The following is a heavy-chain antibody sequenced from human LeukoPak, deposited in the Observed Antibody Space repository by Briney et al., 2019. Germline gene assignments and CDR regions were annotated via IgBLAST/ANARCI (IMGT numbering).Heavy chain of an antibody. D-gene: IGHD3-22*01. CDR2: INPNSGDT. J-gene: IGHJ6*02. Sequence: ASVKVSCKASGYTFTGYYMHWVRQAPGQGLEWMGWINPNSGDTNYAQKFQGRVTMTRDTSISTAYMELSRLRSDDTAVYYCARVPPPPDYDSSGYYGPLYYYGMDVWGQGTTVTVSS. CDR3: ARVPPPPDYDSSGYYGPLYYYGMDV. V-gene: IGHV1-2*02. CDR1: GYTFTGYY.